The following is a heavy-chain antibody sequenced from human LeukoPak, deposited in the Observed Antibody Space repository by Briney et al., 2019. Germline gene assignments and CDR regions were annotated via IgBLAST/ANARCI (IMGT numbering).Heavy chain of an antibody. CDR3: ARAQGYCSGGSCPPPNFDY. CDR2: INPSGGST. D-gene: IGHD2-15*01. V-gene: IGHV1-46*01. J-gene: IGHJ4*02. CDR1: GYTFTSYY. Sequence: ASVKVSCKASGYTFTSYYMHWVRQAPGQGLEWMGIINPSGGSTSYAQKFQGRVTMTRDTSTSTVYMELGSLRSEDTAVYYCARAQGYCSGGSCPPPNFDYWGQGTLVTVSS.